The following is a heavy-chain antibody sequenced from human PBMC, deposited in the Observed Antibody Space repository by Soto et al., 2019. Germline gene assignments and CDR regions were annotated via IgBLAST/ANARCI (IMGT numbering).Heavy chain of an antibody. Sequence: QVQLVQSGAEVKKPGSSVKVSCKASGGTFNNYAISWVRQAPGQGLECMGGIIPIIGTADYAHKFQVRLAISADESTGTSCMEQGSLRSEDPSRYYCARGGVDVEETSSFHSWGQGDLVTVSS. CDR1: GGTFNNYA. CDR3: ARGGVDVEETSSFHS. D-gene: IGHD5-12*01. J-gene: IGHJ4*02. CDR2: IIPIIGTA. V-gene: IGHV1-69*01.